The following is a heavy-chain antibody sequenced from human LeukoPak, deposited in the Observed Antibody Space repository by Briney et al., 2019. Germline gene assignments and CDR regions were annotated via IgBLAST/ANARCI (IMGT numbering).Heavy chain of an antibody. CDR1: GFTFSSYS. J-gene: IGHJ4*02. V-gene: IGHV3-21*01. CDR2: ISSSSSYI. CDR3: ARWDSSGWTPSSY. Sequence: PGGSLRLSCAASGFTFSSYSMNWVRQAPGKGLEWASSISSSSSYIYYADSVKGRFTISRDNAKNSLYLQMNSLRAEDTAVYYCARWDSSGWTPSSYWGQGTLVTVSS. D-gene: IGHD6-19*01.